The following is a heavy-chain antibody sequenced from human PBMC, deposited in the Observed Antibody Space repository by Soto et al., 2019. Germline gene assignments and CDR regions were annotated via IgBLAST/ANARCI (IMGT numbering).Heavy chain of an antibody. J-gene: IGHJ4*02. V-gene: IGHV3-23*01. CDR1: GFTFNNYA. Sequence: EVQLLDSGGGLVQPGGSLRLSCAASGFTFNNYAMSWVRQAPGKGLEWVSSISASGGSTNYADSAKGRFTISRDNSENTVYLQMNSLRAEDTAVYYCVKTRLAGGFDYWGQGSLVTVSS. CDR2: ISASGGST. CDR3: VKTRLAGGFDY. D-gene: IGHD3-16*01.